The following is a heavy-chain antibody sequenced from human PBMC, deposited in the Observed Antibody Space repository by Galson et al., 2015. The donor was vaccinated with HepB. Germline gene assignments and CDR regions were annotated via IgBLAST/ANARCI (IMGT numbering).Heavy chain of an antibody. CDR1: GFTLRNYV. J-gene: IGHJ5*01. Sequence: SLRLSCAASGFTLRNYVMNWVRQAPGKGLEWVSAISSSGARTWYVGSVKGRFTISRDNSKNTLYLQMNSLRDEDTAIYYCAKDHDADYVRWSDSWGQGTLVTVSS. D-gene: IGHD4/OR15-4a*01. V-gene: IGHV3-23*01. CDR3: AKDHDADYVRWSDS. CDR2: ISSSGART.